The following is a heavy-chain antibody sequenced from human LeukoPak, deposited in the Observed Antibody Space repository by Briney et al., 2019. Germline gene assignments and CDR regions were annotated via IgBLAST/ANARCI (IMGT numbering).Heavy chain of an antibody. CDR2: IDWDDDK. Sequence: SGPTLVNPTQTLTLTCTFSGFSLSTSGMRVSWIRQPPGKALEWLARIDWDDDKFYSTSLKTRLTISKDTSKNQVVLTMTNMDPVDTATYYCARIGVSSSRYEDAFDSWGQGTMVTVSP. J-gene: IGHJ3*02. CDR3: ARIGVSSSRYEDAFDS. CDR1: GFSLSTSGMR. D-gene: IGHD6-13*01. V-gene: IGHV2-70*04.